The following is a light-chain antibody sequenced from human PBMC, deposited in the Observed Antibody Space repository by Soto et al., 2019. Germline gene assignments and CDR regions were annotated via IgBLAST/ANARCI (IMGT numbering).Light chain of an antibody. J-gene: IGKJ4*01. CDR1: QSVSSSY. CDR2: GAF. CDR3: QQYGSSPRIT. Sequence: EIVLTQSPGTLSLSPGERATLSCRASQSVSSSYLAWYKQKPGQSPRLLIYGAFSSATGIPDSFSGSVSGTYCTLTISRLEPEDVAVYYCQQYGSSPRITFGGGTKVEIK. V-gene: IGKV3-20*01.